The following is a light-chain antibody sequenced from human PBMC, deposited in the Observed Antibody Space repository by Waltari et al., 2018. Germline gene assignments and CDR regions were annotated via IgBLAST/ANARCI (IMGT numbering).Light chain of an antibody. Sequence: EIVMTQSPPTLSVSPGERATLSCRASQSVDDYMAWYQQKPGQSPRLLIYDASNRATGIPIRFSGSGFGTDFTLTISSLEPDDFAHYYCQQRRNWPPTFGQGTKVEIK. CDR2: DAS. CDR3: QQRRNWPPT. CDR1: QSVDDY. V-gene: IGKV3-11*01. J-gene: IGKJ1*01.